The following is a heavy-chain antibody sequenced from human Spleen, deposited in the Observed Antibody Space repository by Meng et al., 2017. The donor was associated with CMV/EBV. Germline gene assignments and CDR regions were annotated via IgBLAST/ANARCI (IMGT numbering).Heavy chain of an antibody. Sequence: GESLKISCTASGFIFGDYLMGWVRQAPGKGPEWAGVIRKNGYGGTTEYAASVKGRFTISRDDSKSIAYLQMNSLRAEDTAVYYCARVLGSYYYYGMDVWGQGTTVTVSS. V-gene: IGHV3-49*04. J-gene: IGHJ6*02. CDR1: GFIFGDYL. D-gene: IGHD3-16*01. CDR3: ARVLGSYYYYGMDV. CDR2: IRKNGYGGTT.